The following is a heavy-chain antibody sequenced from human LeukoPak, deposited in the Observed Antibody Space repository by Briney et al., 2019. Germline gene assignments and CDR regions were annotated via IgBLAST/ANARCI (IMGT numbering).Heavy chain of an antibody. V-gene: IGHV3-23*01. J-gene: IGHJ6*02. CDR2: ISKSGDHT. D-gene: IGHD3-16*01. Sequence: GGSLRLSCAVSGLTFNNYAMSWVRQAPGKGLEWVSAISKSGDHTYYAASAKGRFTNYRDNSKNTQYLQMNSLRAEDTAVYYCATSWGPDTSAFRWGRDGMDAWGQGTTVIVS. CDR1: GLTFNNYA. CDR3: ATSWGPDTSAFRWGRDGMDA.